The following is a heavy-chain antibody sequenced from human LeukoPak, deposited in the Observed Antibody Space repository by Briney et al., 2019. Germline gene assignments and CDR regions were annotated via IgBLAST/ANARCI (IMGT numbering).Heavy chain of an antibody. CDR1: GASFSTNY. CDR3: ARLYQQSKWKYYYYYMDV. CDR2: VFDSGST. D-gene: IGHD1-1*01. V-gene: IGHV4-59*01. Sequence: SETLSLTCSACGASFSTNYWSWIRQPPGRGLEWIGYVFDSGSTNYNPSLKSRVTISVDTSTKQFSLRLSSVTAADTAVYYCARLYQQSKWKYYYYYMDVWGKGTAVAVSS. J-gene: IGHJ6*03.